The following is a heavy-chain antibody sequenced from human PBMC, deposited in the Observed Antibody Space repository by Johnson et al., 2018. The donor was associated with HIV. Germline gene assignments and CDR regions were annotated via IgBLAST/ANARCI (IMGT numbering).Heavy chain of an antibody. CDR2: LSNTGLYT. J-gene: IGHJ3*02. CDR1: AFTFSRHA. D-gene: IGHD2/OR15-2a*01. Sequence: VQLVESGGGVVQPERSLRLSCSASAFTFSRHAMNWVRQAPGKGPEWVAELSNTGLYTYYADSVRGRFTISRDNSKNMLYLQVNSLRAEDTAIYYWAKDRLSMGILDIWGQGTVVIVSS. CDR3: AKDRLSMGILDI. V-gene: IGHV3-23*04.